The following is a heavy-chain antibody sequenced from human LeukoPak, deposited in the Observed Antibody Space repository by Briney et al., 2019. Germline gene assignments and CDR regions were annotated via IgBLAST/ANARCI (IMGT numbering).Heavy chain of an antibody. J-gene: IGHJ3*02. V-gene: IGHV5-51*01. D-gene: IGHD2-2*01. CDR1: GYSFTSYW. CDR3: ARRRYCSSTSCYEGAFDI. CDR2: IYPGDSDT. Sequence: GESLKISCKGSGYSFTSYWIAWVRQMPGKGLEWMGIIYPGDSDTRYSPSFQGQVTISADKSISTAYLQWSSLKASGTAMYYCARRRYCSSTSCYEGAFDIWGQGTMVTVSS.